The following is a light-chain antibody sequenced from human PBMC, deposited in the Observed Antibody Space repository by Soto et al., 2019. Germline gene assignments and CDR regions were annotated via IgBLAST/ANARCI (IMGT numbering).Light chain of an antibody. CDR2: GAS. Sequence: VGTVSPVTVFAAREKRATLSRRASQSVSRYLAWYQQKPGQAPRLLIYGASTRATGIQARFSGSGSGTEFTLTISSLQSEDFAVYYFQQYNNGTPLTFGQGTRLDI. CDR1: QSVSRY. J-gene: IGKJ5*01. CDR3: QQYNNGTPLT. V-gene: IGKV3-15*01.